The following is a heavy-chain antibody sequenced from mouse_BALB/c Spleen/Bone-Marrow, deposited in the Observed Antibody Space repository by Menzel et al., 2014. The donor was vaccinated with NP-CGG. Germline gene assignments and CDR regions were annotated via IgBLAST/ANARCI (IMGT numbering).Heavy chain of an antibody. D-gene: IGHD2-4*01. V-gene: IGHV7-3*02. Sequence: EVQGVESGGGLVQPGGSLRLSCTTSGFTFTDYYMSWVRQPPGKALEWLGFIRNKANGYTTEYSASVKGRFTISRDNSQSILYLQMNTLRAEDSATYYCARDRGLTYLDYWGQGTTLTVSS. J-gene: IGHJ2*01. CDR1: GFTFTDYY. CDR3: ARDRGLTYLDY. CDR2: IRNKANGYTT.